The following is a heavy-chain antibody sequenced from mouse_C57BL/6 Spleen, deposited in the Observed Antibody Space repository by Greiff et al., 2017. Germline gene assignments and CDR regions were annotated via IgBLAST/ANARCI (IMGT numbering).Heavy chain of an antibody. CDR2: ISYDGSN. J-gene: IGHJ3*01. V-gene: IGHV3-6*01. CDR3: ARGGAYYSYSWFAY. CDR1: GYSITSGYY. Sequence: DVQLQESGPGLVKPSQSLSLTCSVTGYSITSGYYWNWIRQFPGNKLEWMGYISYDGSNNYNPSLKNRISITRDTSKNQFFLKLNSVTTEDTATYYCARGGAYYSYSWFAYWGQGTLVTVSA. D-gene: IGHD2-12*01.